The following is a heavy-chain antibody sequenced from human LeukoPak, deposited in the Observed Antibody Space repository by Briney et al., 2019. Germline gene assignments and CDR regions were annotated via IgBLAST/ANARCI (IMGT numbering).Heavy chain of an antibody. CDR1: GFTFSSYA. D-gene: IGHD4-17*01. CDR3: ARDYYGDYGLDY. V-gene: IGHV3-21*01. Sequence: GGSLRLSCAASGFTFSSYAMSWVRQAPGKGLEWVSSISSSGSYIYYADSVEGRFAVSRDSAKNSLYLQMSSLRAEDTAVYYCARDYYGDYGLDYWGQGTLVTVSS. J-gene: IGHJ4*02. CDR2: ISSSGSYI.